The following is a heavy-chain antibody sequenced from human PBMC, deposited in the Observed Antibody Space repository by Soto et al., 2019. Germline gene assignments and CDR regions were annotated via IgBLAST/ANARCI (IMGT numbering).Heavy chain of an antibody. J-gene: IGHJ2*01. CDR1: GYTLTELS. V-gene: IGHV1-24*01. CDR3: ATDRRIVASPGYWYFDL. CDR2: SDPEDGET. D-gene: IGHD5-12*01. Sequence: ASVKVSCKVSGYTLTELSMHWVRQAPGKGLEWMGGSDPEDGETIYAQKFQGRVTMTEDTSTDTAYMELSSLRSEDTAVYYCATDRRIVASPGYWYFDLWGRGTLVTVS.